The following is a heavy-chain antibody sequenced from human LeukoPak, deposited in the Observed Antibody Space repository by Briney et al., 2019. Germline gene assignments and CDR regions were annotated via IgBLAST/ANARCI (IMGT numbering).Heavy chain of an antibody. Sequence: ASVKVSCKASAYIFTSYGINWVRQAPGQGLEWMGWISAYNGDTNYAQKLRGRVTMTTDTSTSTAYMELRSLTSDDTAVYYCARDPSIPLTRIYFYYMDVWGKGTTVTVSS. J-gene: IGHJ6*03. CDR1: AYIFTSYG. V-gene: IGHV1-18*01. D-gene: IGHD4-23*01. CDR2: ISAYNGDT. CDR3: ARDPSIPLTRIYFYYMDV.